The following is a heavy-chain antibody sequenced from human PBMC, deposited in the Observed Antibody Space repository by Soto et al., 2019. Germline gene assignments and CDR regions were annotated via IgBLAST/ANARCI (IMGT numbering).Heavy chain of an antibody. D-gene: IGHD3-22*01. CDR1: GYSFTTYW. CDR2: IDPRDSYT. CDR3: ARHRYPVVPTPLDP. V-gene: IGHV5-10-1*03. Sequence: EVQLLQSGAEVRKSGESLRISCRISGYSFTTYWITWLRQKPGKAPEWMGRIDPRDSYTNYGPSFQGHVTISADRSTDTVYLEWRTLNTDDTATYYCARHRYPVVPTPLDPWGRGTPVTVSS. J-gene: IGHJ5*02.